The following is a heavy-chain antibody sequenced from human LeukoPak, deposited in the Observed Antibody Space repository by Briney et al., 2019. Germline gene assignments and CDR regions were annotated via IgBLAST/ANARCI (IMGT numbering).Heavy chain of an antibody. CDR3: ARAYCGGDCYSTRRPDAFDI. J-gene: IGHJ3*02. CDR2: IYPGDSDT. CDR1: GYSFTSYW. Sequence: GESLKISCKGSGYSFTSYWIGWVRQMPGKGLEWMGIIYPGDSDTRYSPSFQGQVTIPADKSISTAYLQWSSLKASDTAMYYCARAYCGGDCYSTRRPDAFDIWGQGTMVTVSS. V-gene: IGHV5-51*01. D-gene: IGHD2-21*01.